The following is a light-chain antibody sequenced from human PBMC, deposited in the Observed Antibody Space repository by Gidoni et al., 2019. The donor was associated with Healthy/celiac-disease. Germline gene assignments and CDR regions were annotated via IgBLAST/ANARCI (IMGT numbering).Light chain of an antibody. J-gene: IGKJ4*01. CDR3: QQYYSTPLT. V-gene: IGKV4-1*01. CDR2: WAS. Sequence: DIVMTHSLDSLAVSLGERATINCKSSQSVLYSSNNKNYLAWYQQKPGQPPKLLIYWASTRESGVPDRFSGSGSGTDFTLTISSLQAEDVAVYYCQQYYSTPLTFXGXTKVEIK. CDR1: QSVLYSSNNKNY.